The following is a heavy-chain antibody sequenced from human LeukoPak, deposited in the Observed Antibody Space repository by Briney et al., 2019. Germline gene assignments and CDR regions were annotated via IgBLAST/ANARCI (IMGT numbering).Heavy chain of an antibody. CDR3: ARDPQINAFDI. Sequence: PGGSLRLSCAASGFTVSSNYMSWVRQAPGKGLEWVSVIYSGGSTYYADSVKGRFTISRDNSKTTLYLQMNSLRAEDTAVYYCARDPQINAFDIWGQGTMVTVSS. CDR2: IYSGGST. J-gene: IGHJ3*02. V-gene: IGHV3-53*01. CDR1: GFTVSSNY.